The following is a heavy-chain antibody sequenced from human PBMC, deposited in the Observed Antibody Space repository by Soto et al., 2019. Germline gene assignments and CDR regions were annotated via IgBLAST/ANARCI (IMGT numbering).Heavy chain of an antibody. D-gene: IGHD2-2*01. Sequence: GASVKVSCKASGGTFSSYAISWVRPAPGQGLEWMGGIIPIFGTANYAQKFQGRVTITADESTSTAYMELSSLRSEDTAVYYCASVHKRYCSSTSCTRRDFYYYYGMDVWGQGTTVTVSS. J-gene: IGHJ6*02. CDR3: ASVHKRYCSSTSCTRRDFYYYYGMDV. CDR2: IIPIFGTA. V-gene: IGHV1-69*13. CDR1: GGTFSSYA.